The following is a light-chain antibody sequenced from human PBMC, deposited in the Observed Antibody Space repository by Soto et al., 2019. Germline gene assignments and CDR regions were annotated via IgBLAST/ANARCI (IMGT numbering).Light chain of an antibody. J-gene: IGLJ3*02. V-gene: IGLV2-8*01. Sequence: QSALTQPPSASGSPGQSVTISCTGTSSDVGAYNYVSWYQHHAGKAPKLVLDEVTKRPSGVPYRFSGSKSANTASLTVSGRPAEEEADYYCCSFASGNTWVFGGGTKLTVL. CDR1: SSDVGAYNY. CDR3: CSFASGNTWV. CDR2: EVT.